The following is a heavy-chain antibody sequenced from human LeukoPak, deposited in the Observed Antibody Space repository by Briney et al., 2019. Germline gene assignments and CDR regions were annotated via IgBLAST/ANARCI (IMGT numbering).Heavy chain of an antibody. CDR3: ARVGLHCNGGSCPEY. Sequence: GASVKVSCKASGYSFTGFAVNWVRQAPGQGLEWTGWINTNNGDPTYAQGFTGRFVFSLDTSVSTAYLQISSLKTEDTAVYYCARVGLHCNGGSCPEYWGQGTLVTVSS. J-gene: IGHJ4*02. D-gene: IGHD2-15*01. V-gene: IGHV7-4-1*02. CDR2: INTNNGDP. CDR1: GYSFTGFA.